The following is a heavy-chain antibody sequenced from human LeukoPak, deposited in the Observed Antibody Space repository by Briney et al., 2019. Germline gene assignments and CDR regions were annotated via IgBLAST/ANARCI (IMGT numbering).Heavy chain of an antibody. D-gene: IGHD3-10*01. Sequence: SETLSLTCAVYGGSFSGYYWSWIRQPPGKGLEWIGEINHSGSTNYNPSLKSRVTLSVDTSKNQFSLKLSSVTAADTAVYYCARDYYGSGSYYPTYFDYWGQGTLVTVSS. CDR3: ARDYYGSGSYYPTYFDY. V-gene: IGHV4-34*01. J-gene: IGHJ4*02. CDR2: INHSGST. CDR1: GGSFSGYY.